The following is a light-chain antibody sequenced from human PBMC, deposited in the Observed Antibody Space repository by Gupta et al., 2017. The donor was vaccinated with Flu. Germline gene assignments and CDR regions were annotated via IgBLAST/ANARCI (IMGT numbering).Light chain of an antibody. J-gene: IGKJ3*01. Sequence: DIQMTQSPSSLSASVGDRVTITCRASQSITTFLNWYQQKPGKAPNLLIYAASSLQSGVPSRFSGSGSGTDFTLTISRLQPEDFATYYCQQSHSTPRTFGPGTKVDIK. CDR2: AAS. V-gene: IGKV1-39*01. CDR1: QSITTF. CDR3: QQSHSTPRT.